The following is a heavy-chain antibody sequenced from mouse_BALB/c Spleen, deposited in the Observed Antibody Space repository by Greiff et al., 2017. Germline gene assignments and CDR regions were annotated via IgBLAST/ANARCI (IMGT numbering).Heavy chain of an antibody. CDR3: ARQRDIYYEYVSYYAMDY. V-gene: IGHV5-6-2*01. J-gene: IGHJ4*01. Sequence: EVKLVESGGGLVKLGGSLKLSCAASGFTFSSYYMSWVRQTPEKRLELVAAINSNGGSTYYPDTVKGRFTISRDNAKNTLYLQMSSLKSEDTALYYCARQRDIYYEYVSYYAMDYWGQGTSVTVSS. CDR1: GFTFSSYY. CDR2: INSNGGST. D-gene: IGHD2-4*01.